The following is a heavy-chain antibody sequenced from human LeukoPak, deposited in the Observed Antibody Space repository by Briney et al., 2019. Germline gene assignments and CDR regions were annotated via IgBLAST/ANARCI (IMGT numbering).Heavy chain of an antibody. CDR3: ARAQGPTVNFLTKKYNYYMDV. J-gene: IGHJ6*03. CDR2: IYSGGST. D-gene: IGHD4-17*01. V-gene: IGHV3-66*01. CDR1: GFTVSSNY. Sequence: GGSLRLSCAASGFTVSSNYMSWVRQAPGKGLEWVSVIYSGGSTYYADSVKGRFTISGDNAKNSLYLQMNSLRVDDTAVYYCARAQGPTVNFLTKKYNYYMDVWGKGTTVTISS.